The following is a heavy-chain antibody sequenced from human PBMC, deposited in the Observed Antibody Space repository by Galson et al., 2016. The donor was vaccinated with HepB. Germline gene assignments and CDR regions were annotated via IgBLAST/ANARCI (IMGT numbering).Heavy chain of an antibody. CDR1: GFTFSTYA. V-gene: IGHV3-23*01. J-gene: IGHJ4*02. D-gene: IGHD1-26*01. Sequence: SLRLSCAASGFTFSTYAMAWVRQAPGKGLEWVSTISGGGGNTYFADSVKGRFTISRDNSKNTLSLQMNSLRAEDTAVYYCARDESAVGAMGKFDYWGQGTLVTVSS. CDR2: ISGGGGNT. CDR3: ARDESAVGAMGKFDY.